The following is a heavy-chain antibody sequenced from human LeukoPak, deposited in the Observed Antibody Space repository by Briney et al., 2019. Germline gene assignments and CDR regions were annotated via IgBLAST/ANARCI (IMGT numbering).Heavy chain of an antibody. CDR1: GGSISSGSYY. CDR3: ARDLDSI. CDR2: IYTSGST. Sequence: PSQTLSLTCTVSGGSISSGSYYWSWIRQPAGKGLEWIGRIYTSGSTNYNPSLKSRVTISVDTSKNQFSLKLSSVTAADTAVYYCARDLDSIWGQGTMVTVSS. V-gene: IGHV4-61*02. J-gene: IGHJ3*02.